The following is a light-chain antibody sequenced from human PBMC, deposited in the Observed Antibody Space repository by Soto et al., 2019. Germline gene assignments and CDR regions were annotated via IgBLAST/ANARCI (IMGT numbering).Light chain of an antibody. CDR3: QQRSDWLT. V-gene: IGKV3-11*01. J-gene: IGKJ4*01. CDR2: DIS. CDR1: ESVSSY. Sequence: EIVLTQSPATLSLSPGERATLSCRASESVSSYLAWYQQKPGQAPRLLIYDISNGATGIPARFSGSGCGTDFTLTISSLEPEDFAVYYCQQRSDWLTFGGGTKVEI.